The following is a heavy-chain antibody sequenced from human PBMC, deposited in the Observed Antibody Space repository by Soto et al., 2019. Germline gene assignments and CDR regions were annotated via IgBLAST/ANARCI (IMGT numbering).Heavy chain of an antibody. CDR3: AREGIDNWDGMDV. CDR1: GGSISSGDYY. Sequence: SETLSLTCTVSGGSISSGDYYWSWIRQPPGKGLEWIGYIYYSGSTYYNPSLKSRVTISVDASKNQFSLKLSSVTAADTAVYYCAREGIDNWDGMDVWGQGTTVTVSS. J-gene: IGHJ6*02. V-gene: IGHV4-30-4*01. CDR2: IYYSGST. D-gene: IGHD1-1*01.